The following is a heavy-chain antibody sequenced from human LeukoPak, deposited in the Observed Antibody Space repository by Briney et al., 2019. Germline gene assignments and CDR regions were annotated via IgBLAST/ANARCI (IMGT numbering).Heavy chain of an antibody. D-gene: IGHD6-19*01. CDR1: GYTFTSYG. CDR2: ISGYKTKT. V-gene: IGHV1-18*01. Sequence: ASVKVSCKASGYTFTSYGINWVRQAPGQGLDWMGWISGYKTKTDYAQKFQGRVTMTTDTSTSTAYMELRSLRSGDTAVYYCARGGRLDSYNSMDVWGQGTTVTVSS. J-gene: IGHJ6*03. CDR3: ARGGRLDSYNSMDV.